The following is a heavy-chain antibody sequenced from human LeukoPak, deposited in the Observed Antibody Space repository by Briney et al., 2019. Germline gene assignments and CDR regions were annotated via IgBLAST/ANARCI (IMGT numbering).Heavy chain of an antibody. Sequence: PGGSLRLSCAASGFTFSSYAMSWVRQAPGKGLEWVSAISGSGGSTYYADSVKGRFTISRDNSKDTLYLQMNGLRAEDTAVYYCAKVGGPNDSGGYYLYHFDYWGQGTLVTVSS. V-gene: IGHV3-23*01. CDR2: ISGSGGST. D-gene: IGHD3-22*01. CDR3: AKVGGPNDSGGYYLYHFDY. J-gene: IGHJ4*02. CDR1: GFTFSSYA.